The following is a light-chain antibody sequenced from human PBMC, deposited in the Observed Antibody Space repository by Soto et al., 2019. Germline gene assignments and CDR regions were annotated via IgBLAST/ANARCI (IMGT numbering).Light chain of an antibody. Sequence: EIVLTQSPGTLSLSPGERATLSCRASQSVSSSYLAWYQQKPGQAPRLLIYGASSRATGIPDRFSGSGSGTDCTLTISRLEPEDFAVYYCQQYGSSSNTFGGGTKVEIK. CDR3: QQYGSSSNT. J-gene: IGKJ4*01. CDR2: GAS. CDR1: QSVSSSY. V-gene: IGKV3-20*01.